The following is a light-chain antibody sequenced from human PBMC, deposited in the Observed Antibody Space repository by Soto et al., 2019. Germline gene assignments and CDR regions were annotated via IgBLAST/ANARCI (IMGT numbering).Light chain of an antibody. V-gene: IGKV3-20*01. Sequence: EIVLTQSPGILSLSPGERATLSCRASQTITGSYLAWYQQQPGQAPRLLIYGASIRATGIPDRFSGSGSGTDLTLTISRLEPEDFAVYYCQQYGSSPRTFGQGTKVEIK. CDR3: QQYGSSPRT. J-gene: IGKJ1*01. CDR1: QTITGSY. CDR2: GAS.